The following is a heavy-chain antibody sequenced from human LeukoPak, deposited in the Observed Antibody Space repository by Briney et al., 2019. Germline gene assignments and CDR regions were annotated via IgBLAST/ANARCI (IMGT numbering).Heavy chain of an antibody. CDR2: ISSSGSTI. D-gene: IGHD1-1*01. J-gene: IGHJ4*02. CDR3: ANLDNDFDY. CDR1: GFTFSSYE. V-gene: IGHV3-48*03. Sequence: GGSLRLSCAASGFTFSSYEMNWVRQAPGKGLEWVSYISSSGSTIYYADSVKGRFTISRDNAKNSLYLQMNGLRAEDTAVYYCANLDNDFDYWGQGTLVTVSS.